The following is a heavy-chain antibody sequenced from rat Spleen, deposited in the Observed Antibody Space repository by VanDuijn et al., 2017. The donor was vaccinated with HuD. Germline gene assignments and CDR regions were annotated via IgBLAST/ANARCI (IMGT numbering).Heavy chain of an antibody. D-gene: IGHD1-11*01. CDR3: ARHGLGYGSFDS. CDR2: ISYDGSST. J-gene: IGHJ2*01. V-gene: IGHV5-7*01. CDR1: GFTFSDYN. Sequence: EVQLVESGGGLVQPGRSLKLSCAASGFTFSDYNMAWVRQAPKKGLEWVATISYDGSSTYYRDSVKGRFTISRDNAKSTLYLQMDSLRSEDTATYYCARHGLGYGSFDSGAKESWSRSP.